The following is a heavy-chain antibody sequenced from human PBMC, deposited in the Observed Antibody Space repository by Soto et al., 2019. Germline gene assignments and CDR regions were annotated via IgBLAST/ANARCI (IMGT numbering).Heavy chain of an antibody. D-gene: IGHD3-10*01. CDR1: GGSFSGYY. J-gene: IGHJ4*02. CDR3: ARVRRYGSGSYYPY. CDR2: INHSGST. V-gene: IGHV4-34*01. Sequence: QVRLQQWGAGLLKPSETLSLTCAVYGGSFSGYYWSWIRQPPGKGLEWIGEINHSGSTNYNPSLKSRVTISVDTSKNQFSLKLSSVTAADTAVYYCARVRRYGSGSYYPYWGQGTLVTVSS.